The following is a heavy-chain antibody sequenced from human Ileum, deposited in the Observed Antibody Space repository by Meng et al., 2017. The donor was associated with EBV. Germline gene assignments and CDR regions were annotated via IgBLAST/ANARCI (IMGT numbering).Heavy chain of an antibody. CDR3: ARPIAAAGWFDP. CDR2: IYYSGRT. D-gene: IGHD6-13*01. J-gene: IGHJ5*02. Sequence: QRQRHESGPGMLKPSETLSLTFTVSGGPINISSYYWGWIRQPPGKGLEWIGSIYYSGRTYYNPSLKSRVTISVDTSKNQFSLKLSSVTAADTAVYYCARPIAAAGWFDPWGQGTLVTVSS. CDR1: GGPINISSYY. V-gene: IGHV4-39*01.